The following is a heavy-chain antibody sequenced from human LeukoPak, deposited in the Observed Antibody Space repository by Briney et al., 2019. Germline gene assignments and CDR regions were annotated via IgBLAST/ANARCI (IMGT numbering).Heavy chain of an antibody. J-gene: IGHJ4*02. CDR3: ASLLIPDY. D-gene: IGHD2-15*01. Sequence: GGSLRLSCAASGFTFSSYWMHWVRQAPAKGLVWVSRINSAGSSTGYADSVKGRFTISRDNAKNTLYLQMNSLRAEDTAVYYCASLLIPDYWGQGTLVTVSS. CDR2: INSAGSST. V-gene: IGHV3-74*01. CDR1: GFTFSSYW.